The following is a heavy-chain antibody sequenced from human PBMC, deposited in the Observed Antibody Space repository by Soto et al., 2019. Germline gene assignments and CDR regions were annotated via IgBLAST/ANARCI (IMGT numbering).Heavy chain of an antibody. J-gene: IGHJ4*02. CDR3: AGERMVRGDTRGYFDY. CDR1: GGSIRSGDYY. CDR2: IYYSGST. D-gene: IGHD3-10*01. V-gene: IGHV4-30-4*01. Sequence: QVQLQESGPGLVKPSQTLSLTCTVSGGSIRSGDYYWSWIRQPPGKGLEWIGYIYYSGSTYYNPSLKSRDTISIDTSKNQFSLKLSSVTAADTAVYYCAGERMVRGDTRGYFDYWGQGTLVTVSS.